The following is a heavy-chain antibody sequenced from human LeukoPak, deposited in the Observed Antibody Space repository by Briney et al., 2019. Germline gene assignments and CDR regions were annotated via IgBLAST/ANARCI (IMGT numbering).Heavy chain of an antibody. CDR1: GGSISSSNW. CDR2: IYHSGST. V-gene: IGHV4-4*02. CDR3: ARASARQQLVIPFFDY. D-gene: IGHD6-13*01. Sequence: KPSETLSLTCAVSGGSISSSNWWSWVRQPPGKGLEWIGEIYHSGSTNYNPSLKSRVTISVDKSKNQFSLELSSVTAADTAVYYCARASARQQLVIPFFDYWGQGTPVTVSS. J-gene: IGHJ4*02.